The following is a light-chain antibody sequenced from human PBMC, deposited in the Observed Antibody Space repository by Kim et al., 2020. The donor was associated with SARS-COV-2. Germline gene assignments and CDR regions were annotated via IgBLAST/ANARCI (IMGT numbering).Light chain of an antibody. V-gene: IGLV1-44*01. CDR2: KDN. Sequence: GQRLTIWCSGSGSNIGSNSVNWYQQDPGTAPKVLIYKDNQRPSGVPDRFSASKSGTSASLAISGLQSEDEADYYCASWDDTLSGWVFGGGTQLTVL. CDR3: ASWDDTLSGWV. J-gene: IGLJ3*02. CDR1: GSNIGSNS.